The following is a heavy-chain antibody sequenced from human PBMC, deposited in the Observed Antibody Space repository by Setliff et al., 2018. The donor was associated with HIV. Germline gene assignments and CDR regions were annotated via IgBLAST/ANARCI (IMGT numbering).Heavy chain of an antibody. CDR3: ARDRTDGYNYAYGY. Sequence: ASVKVSCKASGYTFTNYCIHWVRQAHGQGLEWLGMFNPSGGSTAYAQKFQGRVTMTRDTSTTTVDMDLSGLRSGDTAVYYCARDRTDGYNYAYGYWGQGTLVTVSS. CDR2: FNPSGGST. V-gene: IGHV1-46*01. D-gene: IGHD1-1*01. CDR1: GYTFTNYC. J-gene: IGHJ4*02.